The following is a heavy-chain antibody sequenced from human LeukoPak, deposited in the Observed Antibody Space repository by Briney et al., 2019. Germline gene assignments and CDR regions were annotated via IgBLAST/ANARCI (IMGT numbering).Heavy chain of an antibody. D-gene: IGHD2-21*02. CDR1: GFTFSTYW. V-gene: IGHV3-7*01. CDR2: IKSDGSGE. CDR3: TALYGGFDP. Sequence: GGSLRLSCAASGFTFSTYWMSWVRQAPGKGLEWLANIKSDGSGEYYVDSVKGRFTISTDSGKNSVSLQMNSLRPEDTAVYYCTALYGGFDPWGQGTLVSVSS. J-gene: IGHJ5*02.